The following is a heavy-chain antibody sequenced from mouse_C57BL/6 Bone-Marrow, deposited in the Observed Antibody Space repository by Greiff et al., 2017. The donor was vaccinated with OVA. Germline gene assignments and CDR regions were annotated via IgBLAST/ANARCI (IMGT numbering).Heavy chain of an antibody. CDR1: GYAFSSSW. CDR3: ARCGSNYYGPFAY. Sequence: QVQLQQSGPELVKPGASVKISCKASGYAFSSSWMNWVKQRPGKGLEWIGRIYPGDGDTNYNGKFKGKATLTADKSSSTAYMQLSSLTSEDSAVYFCARCGSNYYGPFAYWGQRTLVTVSA. J-gene: IGHJ3*01. CDR2: IYPGDGDT. V-gene: IGHV1-82*01. D-gene: IGHD1-1*01.